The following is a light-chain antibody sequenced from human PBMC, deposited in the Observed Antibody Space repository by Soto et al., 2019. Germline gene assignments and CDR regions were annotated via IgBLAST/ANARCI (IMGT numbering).Light chain of an antibody. CDR1: QAIRTA. CDR2: AAS. CDR3: LLDFRYFWA. Sequence: AIQLTQSPSSLSASVGDRVTITCRASQAIRTALGWYQQKPGKVPKLLIYAASTLQSGVPSRFSGSGSGTDCTLTISSLQHEDFATYYCLLDFRYFWAFGQGTKVDIK. J-gene: IGKJ1*01. V-gene: IGKV1-6*01.